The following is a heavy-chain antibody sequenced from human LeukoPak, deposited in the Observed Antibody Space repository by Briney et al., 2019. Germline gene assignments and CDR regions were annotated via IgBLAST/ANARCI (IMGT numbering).Heavy chain of an antibody. Sequence: GGSLRLSCAASGFTFSSYGMHWVRQAPGKGLEWVSAISDNGGDTKYADSVKGRFTISRDNSKNTLYLQMNSLRAEDTAIYYCGKDWKLDYWGQGTLVTVSS. J-gene: IGHJ4*02. D-gene: IGHD1-1*01. V-gene: IGHV3-23*01. CDR1: GFTFSSYG. CDR2: ISDNGGDT. CDR3: GKDWKLDY.